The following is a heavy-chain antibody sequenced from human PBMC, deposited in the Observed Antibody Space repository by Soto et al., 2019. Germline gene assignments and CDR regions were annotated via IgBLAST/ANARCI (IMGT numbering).Heavy chain of an antibody. V-gene: IGHV3-23*01. J-gene: IGHJ4*02. CDR1: GFTFSSYA. Sequence: EVQLLESGGGLVQPGGSLRLSCAASGFTFSSYAMSWVRQAPGKGLEWVSAISGSGGSTYYTDSVKGRFTISRDNSKNTLYLQMNSLRAEDTAVYYCAKDRLEGYYFSYWGQGTLVTVSS. CDR3: AKDRLEGYYFSY. D-gene: IGHD3-3*01. CDR2: ISGSGGST.